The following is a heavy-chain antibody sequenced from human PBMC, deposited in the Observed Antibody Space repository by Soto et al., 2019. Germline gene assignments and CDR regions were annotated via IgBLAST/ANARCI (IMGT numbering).Heavy chain of an antibody. J-gene: IGHJ1*01. V-gene: IGHV3-21*01. Sequence: PGGSLRLSCAASGFTFSSYSMNWVRQAPGKGLEWVSSISSSSSYIYYADSVKGRFTISRDNAKNSLYLQMNSLRAEDTAVYYCARPESPYIWGTKRSQYFQHRGQGTLVTVSS. CDR3: ARPESPYIWGTKRSQYFQH. CDR1: GFTFSSYS. D-gene: IGHD3-16*01. CDR2: ISSSSSYI.